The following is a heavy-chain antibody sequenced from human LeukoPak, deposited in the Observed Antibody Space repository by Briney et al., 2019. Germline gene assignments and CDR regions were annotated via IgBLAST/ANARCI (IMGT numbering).Heavy chain of an antibody. CDR1: GYTFTSYD. D-gene: IGHD5-18*01. Sequence: ASVKVSCKASGYTFTSYDNNWVPQATGQGLEWMGWMNPNSGNTGYAQKFQGRVTMTRNTSISTAYMELSSLRSEDTAVYYCAMVTRPYYYYGMDVWGQGTTVTVSS. V-gene: IGHV1-8*01. CDR2: MNPNSGNT. CDR3: AMVTRPYYYYGMDV. J-gene: IGHJ6*02.